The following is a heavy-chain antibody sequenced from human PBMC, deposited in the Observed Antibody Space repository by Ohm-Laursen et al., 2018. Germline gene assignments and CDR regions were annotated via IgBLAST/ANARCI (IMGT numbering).Heavy chain of an antibody. V-gene: IGHV4-34*01. CDR2: INHSGTI. CDR1: SGSFTAYY. J-gene: IGHJ3*01. CDR3: ANWVVPGGSDGFDV. D-gene: IGHD2-2*01. Sequence: SETLSLTCAVYSGSFTAYYWTWVRQPPGKGLEWIGEINHSGTINYNPSLKGRVTISTDTSKNHFSLRLTSVTAADTAVYYCANWVVPGGSDGFDVWGQGTMVTVSP.